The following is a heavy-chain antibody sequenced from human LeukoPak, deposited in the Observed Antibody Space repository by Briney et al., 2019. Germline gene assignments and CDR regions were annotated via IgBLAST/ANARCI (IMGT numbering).Heavy chain of an antibody. Sequence: PSETLSLTCTVSGGSISSYYWSWIRQPPGKGLEWIGYIYYSGSTNYNPSLKSRVTISVDTSKNQFSLKLSSVTAADTAVYYCARGVENCSSTSCYAYFDYWGQGTLVTVSS. D-gene: IGHD2-2*01. V-gene: IGHV4-59*01. J-gene: IGHJ4*02. CDR1: GGSISSYY. CDR2: IYYSGST. CDR3: ARGVENCSSTSCYAYFDY.